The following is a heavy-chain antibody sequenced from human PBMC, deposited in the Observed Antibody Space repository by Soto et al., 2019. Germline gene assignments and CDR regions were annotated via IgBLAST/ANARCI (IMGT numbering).Heavy chain of an antibody. J-gene: IGHJ5*01. Sequence: WIRKTQGKGLEWVSGISWDSGAIGYADSVKGRFTISRDNAKNSLYLQMNSLRAEDTALYYFAQDSGSGSYSRAFDSWGHATLVT. V-gene: IGHV3-9*01. D-gene: IGHD1-26*01. CDR2: ISWDSGAI. CDR3: AQDSGSGSYSRAFDS.